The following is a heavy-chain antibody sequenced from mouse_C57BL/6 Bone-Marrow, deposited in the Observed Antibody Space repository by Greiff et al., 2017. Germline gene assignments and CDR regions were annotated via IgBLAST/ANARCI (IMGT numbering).Heavy chain of an antibody. CDR1: GFTFSSYA. D-gene: IGHD1-1*01. CDR2: ISSGGDYI. J-gene: IGHJ3*01. CDR3: TREEFITTVVATPFAY. V-gene: IGHV5-9-1*02. Sequence: DVMLVESGEGLVKPGGSLKLSCAASGFTFSSYAMSWVRQTPEKRLEWVAYISSGGDYIYYADTVKGRFTISRDNARNTLYLQMSSLKSEDTAMYYCTREEFITTVVATPFAYWGQGTLVTVSA.